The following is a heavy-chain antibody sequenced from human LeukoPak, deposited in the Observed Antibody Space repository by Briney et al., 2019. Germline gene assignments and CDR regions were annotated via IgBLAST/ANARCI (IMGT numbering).Heavy chain of an antibody. CDR3: ARVYYHGSGSNFFDY. D-gene: IGHD3-10*01. V-gene: IGHV4-39*07. Sequence: PSETLSLTCTVSGGSISSSSYYWGWIRQPPGKGLEWIGSVYHSGNAYYNPSLKSRVTISVDTSKNQFSLKLTSVTAADTAIYYCARVYYHGSGSNFFDYWGQGTLVTVSS. CDR1: GGSISSSSYY. CDR2: VYHSGNA. J-gene: IGHJ4*02.